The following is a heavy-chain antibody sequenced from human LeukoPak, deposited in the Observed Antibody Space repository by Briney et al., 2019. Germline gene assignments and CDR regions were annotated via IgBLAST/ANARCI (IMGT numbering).Heavy chain of an antibody. D-gene: IGHD4-17*01. CDR1: GFPFSSYE. V-gene: IGHV3-48*03. Sequence: GGSLRLSCAGSGFPFSSYEMNWLRQAPGKGLEWVSHIDSSGITIYYGDSVKGRFTISRDNAKNSIYLQMDSLRDEDTANYYCARDSVGDLLDYWGQGTPVTVSS. CDR3: ARDSVGDLLDY. CDR2: IDSSGITI. J-gene: IGHJ4*02.